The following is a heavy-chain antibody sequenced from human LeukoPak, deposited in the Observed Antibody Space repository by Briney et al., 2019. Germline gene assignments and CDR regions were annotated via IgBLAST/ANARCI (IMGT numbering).Heavy chain of an antibody. J-gene: IGHJ6*02. V-gene: IGHV4-59*12. CDR3: ARVPRYCSSTSCYNYYYYGMDV. Sequence: SETLSLTCTVSGGSISSYYWSWIRQPPGKGLEWIGYIYYSGSTNYNPSLKSRVTISVDTSKNQFSLKLSSVTAADTAVYYCARVPRYCSSTSCYNYYYYGMDVWGQGTTVTVSS. D-gene: IGHD2-2*02. CDR2: IYYSGST. CDR1: GGSISSYY.